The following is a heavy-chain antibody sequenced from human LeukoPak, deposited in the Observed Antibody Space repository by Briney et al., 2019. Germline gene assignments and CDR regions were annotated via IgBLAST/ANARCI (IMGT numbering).Heavy chain of an antibody. Sequence: ASVKVSCKASGYTFTSYGISWVRQAPGQGLEWMGWISANNGNTNYAQKLQGRVTMTTDTTRSTAYMELRSLRSDDTAVYYCGRQIAARPYPWGQGTLVTVSS. CDR3: GRQIAARPYP. J-gene: IGHJ5*02. V-gene: IGHV1-18*01. CDR2: ISANNGNT. CDR1: GYTFTSYG. D-gene: IGHD6-6*01.